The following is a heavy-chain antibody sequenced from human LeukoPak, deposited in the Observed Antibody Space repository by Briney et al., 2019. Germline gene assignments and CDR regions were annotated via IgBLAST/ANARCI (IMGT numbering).Heavy chain of an antibody. Sequence: GSLRLSCAASGFTFSSYSMNWVRQAPGKGLEWGSSISSSSSYIYYADSVKGRFTISRDNAKNSLYLQMNSLRAEDTAVYYCARGAYYDILTGYSPGAFDIWGQGTMVTVSS. CDR3: ARGAYYDILTGYSPGAFDI. CDR1: GFTFSSYS. J-gene: IGHJ3*02. V-gene: IGHV3-21*01. D-gene: IGHD3-9*01. CDR2: ISSSSSYI.